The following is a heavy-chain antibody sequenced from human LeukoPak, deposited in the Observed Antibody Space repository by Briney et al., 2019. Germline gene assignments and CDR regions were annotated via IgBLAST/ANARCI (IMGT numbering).Heavy chain of an antibody. J-gene: IGHJ4*02. D-gene: IGHD6-13*01. CDR3: ARRYSSSWFDY. CDR2: IYYSGST. Sequence: SETLSLTCTVSGGSVSSGIYYWSWIRQPPGKGLEWIGYIYYSGSTNYNPSLKSRVTISVDTSKNQFSLNLSSVTAADTAVYYCARRYSSSWFDYWGQGTLVTVSS. CDR1: GGSVSSGIYY. V-gene: IGHV4-61*01.